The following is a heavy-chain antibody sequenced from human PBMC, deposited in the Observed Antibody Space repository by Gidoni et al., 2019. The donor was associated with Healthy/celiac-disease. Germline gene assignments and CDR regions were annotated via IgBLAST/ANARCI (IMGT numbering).Heavy chain of an antibody. V-gene: IGHV3-33*01. J-gene: IGHJ6*02. D-gene: IGHD5-18*01. CDR2: IWYDGSNK. Sequence: QVQLVESGGGVVQPGRSLRLSCAASGFTFSSSGMHLVRQAPGKGLEGVAVIWYDGSNKYYADSVKGRFTISRNNSKNTLYLQMDSMRAEDTAVYYCARERGYSYGFHYYGMDVWGQGTTVTVSS. CDR3: ARERGYSYGFHYYGMDV. CDR1: GFTFSSSG.